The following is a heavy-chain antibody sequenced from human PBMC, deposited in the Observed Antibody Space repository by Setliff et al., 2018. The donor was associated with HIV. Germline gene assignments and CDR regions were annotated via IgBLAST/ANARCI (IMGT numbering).Heavy chain of an antibody. V-gene: IGHV1-18*01. J-gene: IGHJ4*02. D-gene: IGHD6-19*01. CDR1: GYTFNSYG. CDR2: IATYNGNT. CDR3: ARGVAQAYTYGSGAYYYFDF. Sequence: GASVKVSCKASGYTFNSYGISWVRQAPRQGPEWVGWIATYNGNTNYAQRLQGRVTLTTDTSTSTAYMELRSLRFDDTAVYFCARGVAQAYTYGSGAYYYFDFWGLGTLVTVSS.